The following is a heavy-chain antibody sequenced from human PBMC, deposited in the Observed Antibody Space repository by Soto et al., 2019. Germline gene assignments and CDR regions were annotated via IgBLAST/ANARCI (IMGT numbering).Heavy chain of an antibody. CDR1: GFTFSSYA. D-gene: IGHD2-15*01. CDR3: AKAPGGYCSGGSCYDFDY. J-gene: IGHJ4*02. V-gene: IGHV3-23*01. Sequence: EVQLLESGGGLVQPGGSLRLSCAASGFTFSSYAMSWVRQAPGKGLEWVSAISGSGGSTYYADSVKGRFTISRDNSKNTLYLQMNSLRAEDTAVYCAKAPGGYCSGGSCYDFDYWGQGTLVTVSS. CDR2: ISGSGGST.